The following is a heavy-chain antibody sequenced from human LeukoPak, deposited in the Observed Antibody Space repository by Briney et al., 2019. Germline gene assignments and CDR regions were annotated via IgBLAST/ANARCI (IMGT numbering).Heavy chain of an antibody. Sequence: SETLSLTCTVSGGSISRYYWSWIRQPPGKGLEWIGYIYYSGSTNYNPSLKSRVTISVDTSKNQCSLKLSSVTAADTAVYYCARGSKFLYYGSGSYFAYWGQGTLVTVSS. J-gene: IGHJ4*02. V-gene: IGHV4-59*01. CDR2: IYYSGST. D-gene: IGHD3-10*01. CDR1: GGSISRYY. CDR3: ARGSKFLYYGSGSYFAY.